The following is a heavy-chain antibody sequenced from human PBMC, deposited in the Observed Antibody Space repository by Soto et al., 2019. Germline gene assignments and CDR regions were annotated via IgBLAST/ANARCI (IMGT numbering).Heavy chain of an antibody. J-gene: IGHJ6*02. D-gene: IGHD3-16*01. Sequence: EVQLLESGGGLVQPGGSLRLSCAASGFTFSSYAMSWVRQAPGKGLEWVSAISGSGGSTYYADSVKGRFTISRDNSKNPLYLQMNSLRAEDTAVYYCAKSGSRGSIYYYYGMDVWGQGTTVTVSS. V-gene: IGHV3-23*01. CDR2: ISGSGGST. CDR1: GFTFSSYA. CDR3: AKSGSRGSIYYYYGMDV.